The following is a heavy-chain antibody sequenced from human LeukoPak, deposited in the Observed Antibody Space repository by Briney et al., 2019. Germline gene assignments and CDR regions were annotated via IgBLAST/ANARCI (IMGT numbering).Heavy chain of an antibody. D-gene: IGHD1/OR15-1a*01. Sequence: PSETLSLTCAVSSYSISSGYYWSWIRQPPGKGLEWIGSIYHSGSTYYNPSLKSRVTISVDTSNNQFSLKVKSVTAADMAVYYCARSTGTYTYMDVWGKGTTVTVSS. J-gene: IGHJ6*03. CDR2: IYHSGST. CDR3: ARSTGTYTYMDV. CDR1: SYSISSGYY. V-gene: IGHV4-38-2*01.